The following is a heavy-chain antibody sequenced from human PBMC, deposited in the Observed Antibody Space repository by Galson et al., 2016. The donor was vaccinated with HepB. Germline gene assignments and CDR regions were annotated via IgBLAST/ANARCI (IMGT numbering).Heavy chain of an antibody. CDR3: ARARTWSGYSYNWFAP. Sequence: SVKVSCKASGGTVSSYAISWVRQAPGQGLEWMGGIIPMFGTVKNAQKFQGRVTITADGSTSTADESTSTAYMELSSLRSEDTAVYYCARARTWSGYSYNWFAPWGQGTLVTVSS. D-gene: IGHD3-3*01. CDR1: GGTVSSYA. CDR2: IIPMFGTV. V-gene: IGHV1-69*13. J-gene: IGHJ5*02.